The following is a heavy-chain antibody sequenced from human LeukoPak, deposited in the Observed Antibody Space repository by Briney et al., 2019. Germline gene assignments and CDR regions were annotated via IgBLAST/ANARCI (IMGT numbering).Heavy chain of an antibody. V-gene: IGHV3-23*01. J-gene: IGHJ4*02. CDR1: GFTFSSYA. CDR2: ISGSGGST. Sequence: GGSLRLSCAASGFTFSSYAMSWLRQAPGKGLEWVSGISGSGGSTYYADSVKGRFTISRDNSENTLYLQMNSLRAEDTAVYYCAKMPVSYSSGWTNFDYWGQGTLVTVPS. CDR3: AKMPVSYSSGWTNFDY. D-gene: IGHD6-19*01.